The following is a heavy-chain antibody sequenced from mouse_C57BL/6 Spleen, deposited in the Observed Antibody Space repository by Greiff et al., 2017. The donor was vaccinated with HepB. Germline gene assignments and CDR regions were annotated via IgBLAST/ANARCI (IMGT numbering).Heavy chain of an antibody. CDR3: ARRVYDYDGPLYYAMDY. V-gene: IGHV1-9*01. CDR1: GYTFTGYW. D-gene: IGHD2-4*01. J-gene: IGHJ4*01. Sequence: QVQLQQSGAELMKPGASVKLSCKATGYTFTGYWIEWVKQRPGHGLEWIGEILPGSGSTNYNEKFKGKATFTADTSSNTAYMQLSSLTTEDSAIYYCARRVYDYDGPLYYAMDYWGQGTSVTVSS. CDR2: ILPGSGST.